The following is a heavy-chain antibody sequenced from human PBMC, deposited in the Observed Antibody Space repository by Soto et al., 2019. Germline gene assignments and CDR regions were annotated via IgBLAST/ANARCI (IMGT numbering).Heavy chain of an antibody. CDR2: IKSKTDGGTT. D-gene: IGHD3-22*01. CDR3: TTVYYDGSGYYPGDAFDI. Sequence: GGSLRLSCAASGFTFSNAWMSWVRQAPGKGLEWVGRIKSKTDGGTTDYAAPVKGRFTISRDDSKNTLYPQMNSLKTEDTAVYYCTTVYYDGSGYYPGDAFDIWGQGTMVTVS. CDR1: GFTFSNAW. J-gene: IGHJ3*02. V-gene: IGHV3-15*01.